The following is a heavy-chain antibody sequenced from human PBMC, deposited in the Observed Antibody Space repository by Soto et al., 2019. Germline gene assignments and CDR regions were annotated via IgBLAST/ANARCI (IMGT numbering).Heavy chain of an antibody. D-gene: IGHD3-3*01. CDR2: IYPRDSDT. CDR3: ARTGVAYAFES. V-gene: IGHV5-51*01. Sequence: PGESLKISCPGSGFSVTSYWIGCVRQVPGKVLEFMGIIYPRDSDTRYNPSFQGHVTSSVDESINHAYLQWRSLKTSDTAIYYYARTGVAYAFESWGQGKMV. CDR1: GFSVTSYW. J-gene: IGHJ3*02.